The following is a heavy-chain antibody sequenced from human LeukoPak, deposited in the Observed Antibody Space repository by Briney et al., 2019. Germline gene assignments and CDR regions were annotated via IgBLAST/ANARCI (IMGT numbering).Heavy chain of an antibody. Sequence: GGSLRLSCAASGFIVSSNYMSWVRRAPGKGLEWASIIYSGGSTYYADSVKGRFTISRENSKNTVYLQMNSLRGEDTAMYYCARVGTGTSGYFDYWGQGALVTVSS. CDR1: GFIVSSNY. D-gene: IGHD2-8*01. J-gene: IGHJ4*02. V-gene: IGHV3-53*01. CDR3: ARVGTGTSGYFDY. CDR2: IYSGGST.